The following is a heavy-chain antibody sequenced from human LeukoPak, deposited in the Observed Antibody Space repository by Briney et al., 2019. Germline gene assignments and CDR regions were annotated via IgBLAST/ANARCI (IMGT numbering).Heavy chain of an antibody. V-gene: IGHV3-21*05. CDR3: ARGGGSYYYGSEY. J-gene: IGHJ4*02. CDR1: GFTFSSYS. CDR2: ISSSSSYT. Sequence: GGSLRLSCAASGFTFSSYSMNWVRQAPGKGLEWVSYISSSSSYTNYADSVKGRFTISRDNAKNSLYLQMNSLRAEDTAVYYCARGGGSYYYGSEYWGQGTLVTVSS. D-gene: IGHD3-10*01.